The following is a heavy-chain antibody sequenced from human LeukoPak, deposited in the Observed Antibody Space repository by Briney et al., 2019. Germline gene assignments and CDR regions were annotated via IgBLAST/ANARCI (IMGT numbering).Heavy chain of an antibody. CDR2: ISTYNGNT. V-gene: IGHV1-18*01. D-gene: IGHD3-10*01. Sequence: LGASVRVSCKASGYTFTSYGISWVRQAPGQGLEWMGWISTYNGNTNYAQKLQGRVTMTTDTSTSTAYMELRSLRSDDTAVYYCARDIIISTYYYGMDVWGQGTTVTVSS. CDR1: GYTFTSYG. CDR3: ARDIIISTYYYGMDV. J-gene: IGHJ6*02.